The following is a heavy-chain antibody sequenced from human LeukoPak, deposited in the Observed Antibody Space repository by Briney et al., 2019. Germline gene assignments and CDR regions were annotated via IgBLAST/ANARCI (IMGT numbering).Heavy chain of an antibody. Sequence: SETLSLTCTVSGGSISSYYWSWIRQPPGKGLEWIGYIYYSGSTNYNPSLKSRVTISVDTSKNQFSLKLSSVTAADTAVYYCARGRVSSSTWYSTYYYFFYMDFWGKGTTVTVSS. CDR2: IYYSGST. J-gene: IGHJ6*03. CDR1: GGSISSYY. CDR3: ARGRVSSSTWYSTYYYFFYMDF. D-gene: IGHD4-11*01. V-gene: IGHV4-59*12.